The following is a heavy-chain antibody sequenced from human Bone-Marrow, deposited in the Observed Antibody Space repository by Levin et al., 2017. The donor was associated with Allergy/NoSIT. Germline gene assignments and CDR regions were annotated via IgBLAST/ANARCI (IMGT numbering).Heavy chain of an antibody. CDR2: ISNDGNKK. CDR1: GFIFSSYV. CDR3: ARAPRDGYNKTFDY. J-gene: IGHJ4*02. Sequence: PGGSLRLSCAVSGFIFSSYVMHWVRQAPGKRLEWVAIISNDGNKKYYADSVKGRFSISRDNSRNTLYLQMSSLRAEDTAVYYCARAPRDGYNKTFDYWGQGTLVTVSS. D-gene: IGHD5-24*01. V-gene: IGHV3-30-3*01.